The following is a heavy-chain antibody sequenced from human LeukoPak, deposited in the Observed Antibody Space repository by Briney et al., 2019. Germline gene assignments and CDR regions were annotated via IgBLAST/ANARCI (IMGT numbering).Heavy chain of an antibody. V-gene: IGHV1-24*01. J-gene: IGHJ4*02. D-gene: IGHD6-6*01. CDR3: ARFTLAARGGHFDY. Sequence: GASVKVSCKVSGYTLTELSMHWVRLAPGKGLEWMGGFDPEDGETIYAQKFQGRVTMTEDTSTDTAYMELSSLRSEDTAVYYCARFTLAARGGHFDYWGQGTLVTVSS. CDR1: GYTLTELS. CDR2: FDPEDGET.